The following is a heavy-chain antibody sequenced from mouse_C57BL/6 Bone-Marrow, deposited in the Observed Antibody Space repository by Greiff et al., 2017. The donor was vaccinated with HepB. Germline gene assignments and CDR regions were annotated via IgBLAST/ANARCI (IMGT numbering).Heavy chain of an antibody. D-gene: IGHD1-1*01. CDR2: IDPENGDT. CDR3: TTRYYGSSVY. V-gene: IGHV14-4*01. CDR1: GFNIKDDY. J-gene: IGHJ2*01. Sequence: VQLQQSGAELVRPGASVKLSCTASGFNIKDDYMHWVKQRPEQALEWIGWIDPENGDTEYASKFQGKATITADTSSNTAYLQLSSLTSEDTAVYYCTTRYYGSSVYWGQGTTLTVSS.